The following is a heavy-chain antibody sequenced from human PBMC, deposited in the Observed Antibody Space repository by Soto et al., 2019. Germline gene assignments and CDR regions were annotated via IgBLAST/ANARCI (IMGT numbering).Heavy chain of an antibody. D-gene: IGHD3-10*01. V-gene: IGHV4-31*03. J-gene: IGHJ4*02. CDR1: GGSISSGGYH. Sequence: QVQLQESGPGLVKPSQTLSLTCNVTGGSISSGGYHWSWLRQHPGKRLEWIGYSYYTGNAYYNPSLRNRVTISLDTSKTQFSLRLNSVTAADTDVYYCATLSPRPRGCFEYWGQGTLVTVSS. CDR3: ATLSPRPRGCFEY. CDR2: SYYTGNA.